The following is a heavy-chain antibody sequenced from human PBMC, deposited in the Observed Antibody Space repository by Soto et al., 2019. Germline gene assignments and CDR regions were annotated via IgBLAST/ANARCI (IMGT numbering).Heavy chain of an antibody. CDR3: ARDLYYDSSGYSLYYYGMDV. CDR1: GYTFTGYY. CDR2: INPNSGGT. V-gene: IGHV1-2*04. D-gene: IGHD3-22*01. Sequence: ASVKVSCEASGYTFTGYYMHWVRQAPGQGLEWMGWINPNSGGTNYAQKFQGWITMTRDTSISTAYMELSRLRSDDTAVYYCARDLYYDSSGYSLYYYGMDVWGQGTTVTVSS. J-gene: IGHJ6*02.